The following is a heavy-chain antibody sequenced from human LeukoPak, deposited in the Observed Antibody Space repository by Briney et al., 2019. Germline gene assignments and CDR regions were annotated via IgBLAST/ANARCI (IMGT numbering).Heavy chain of an antibody. CDR3: ARKSDSLMLRGGDC. V-gene: IGHV3-23*03. CDR1: GFTFSSYA. D-gene: IGHD3-10*01. Sequence: PGGSLRLSCAASGFTFSSYAMTWVRQAPGKGLECVSIIYSGGTTYYADSVRGRFTISRDNSKNTRYLQMDRLRVEDTAVYYCARKSDSLMLRGGDCWGQGTLVTVSS. J-gene: IGHJ4*02. CDR2: IYSGGTT.